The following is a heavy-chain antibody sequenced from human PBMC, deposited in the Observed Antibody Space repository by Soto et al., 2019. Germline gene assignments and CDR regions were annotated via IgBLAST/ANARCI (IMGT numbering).Heavy chain of an antibody. CDR2: IYYSGST. CDR1: GCSISSGGYY. D-gene: IGHD3-3*01. J-gene: IGHJ6*02. V-gene: IGHV4-31*03. CDR3: ARDASWDDFWSGYYGMDV. Sequence: QVQLQESGPGLVKPSQTLSLTCTVSGCSISSGGYYWSWIRQHPGKRLEWIGYIYYSGSTYYNPSLKSRVTRSVDTSKTQFSLKLSSGTAADTAVYYCARDASWDDFWSGYYGMDVWGQGTTVTVSS.